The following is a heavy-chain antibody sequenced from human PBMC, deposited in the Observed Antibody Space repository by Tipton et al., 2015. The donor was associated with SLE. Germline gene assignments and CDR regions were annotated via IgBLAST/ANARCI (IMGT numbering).Heavy chain of an antibody. J-gene: IGHJ4*02. CDR1: GGSISSYY. CDR3: ARLGDYKGAF. V-gene: IGHV4-4*07. Sequence: TLSLTCTVSGGSISSYYWSWIRQPAGKGLEWIGRIYTSGSTNYNPSLKSRVTMSVDTSKNQFSLNLISVTTADAAVYYCARLGDYKGAFWGQGTLLAVSS. CDR2: IYTSGST. D-gene: IGHD3-16*01.